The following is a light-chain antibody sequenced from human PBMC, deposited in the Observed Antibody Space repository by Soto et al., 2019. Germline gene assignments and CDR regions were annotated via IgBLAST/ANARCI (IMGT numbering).Light chain of an antibody. CDR2: DVF. Sequence: QSVLTQPASVSGSPGQSITISCTGTSSDVGGYSYVSWYQQHPGKAPKLIIYDVFSRPSGVSTRFSGSKSGNTASLTISGFQADDEADYYCSSYSSANTLGVFGGGTKVTVL. CDR1: SSDVGGYSY. V-gene: IGLV2-14*01. CDR3: SSYSSANTLGV. J-gene: IGLJ2*01.